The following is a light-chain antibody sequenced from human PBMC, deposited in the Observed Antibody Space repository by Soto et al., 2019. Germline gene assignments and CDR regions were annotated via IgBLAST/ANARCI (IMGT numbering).Light chain of an antibody. CDR3: AGWDVSLTGGI. CDR1: SSNIGIDF. V-gene: IGLV1-51*02. CDR2: EDY. Sequence: SVLTQPPSVSAAPGQKVTISCSGSSSNIGIDFVSWYQQLPGTAPKLLIYEDYTRPSGIPDRFSGSKSGASAILAITGLQTGDEADYYCAGWDVSLTGGIFGGGTKLTVL. J-gene: IGLJ2*01.